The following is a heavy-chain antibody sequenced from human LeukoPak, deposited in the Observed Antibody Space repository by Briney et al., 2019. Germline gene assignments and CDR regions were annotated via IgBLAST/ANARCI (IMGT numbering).Heavy chain of an antibody. J-gene: IGHJ6*02. V-gene: IGHV4-34*01. D-gene: IGHD2-2*01. CDR1: GGSFSGYY. CDR2: INHSGST. CDR3: ARGGAPDIVVVPAAHMGGYYYYGMDV. Sequence: PSETLSLTCAVYGGSFSGYYWSWIRQPPGKGLDWIGEINHSGSTNYNPSLKSRVTISVGTSKNQFSLKLSSVTAADTAVYYCARGGAPDIVVVPAAHMGGYYYYGMDVWGQGTTVTVSS.